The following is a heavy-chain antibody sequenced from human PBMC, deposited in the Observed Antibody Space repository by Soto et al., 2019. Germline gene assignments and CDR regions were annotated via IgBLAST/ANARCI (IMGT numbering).Heavy chain of an antibody. CDR3: AKIFFFQAEDGIRGTVLVSAFLLNRSSDL. J-gene: IGHJ2*01. V-gene: IGHV3-23*01. Sequence: GKGLEWVSGISSGGGSTSYADSVKGRFTVSRDKSKNTLFLQKNSLRAEDTALYYCAKIFFFQAEDGIRGTVLVSAFLLNRSSDL. D-gene: IGHD3-3*01. CDR2: ISSGGGST.